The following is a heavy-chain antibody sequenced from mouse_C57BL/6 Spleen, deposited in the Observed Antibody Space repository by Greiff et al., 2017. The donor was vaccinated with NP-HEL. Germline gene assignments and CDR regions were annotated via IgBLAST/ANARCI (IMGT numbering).Heavy chain of an antibody. CDR2: INPNNGGT. CDR1: GYTFTDYY. V-gene: IGHV1-26*01. CDR3: ARSEIYDHYAMDY. D-gene: IGHD2-3*01. J-gene: IGHJ4*01. Sequence: EVQLQQSGPELVKPGASVKISCKASGYTFTDYYMNWVKQSHGKSLEWIGDINPNNGGTSYNQKFKGKATLTVDKSSSTAYMELRSLTSEDSAVYYCARSEIYDHYAMDYWGQGTSVTVSS.